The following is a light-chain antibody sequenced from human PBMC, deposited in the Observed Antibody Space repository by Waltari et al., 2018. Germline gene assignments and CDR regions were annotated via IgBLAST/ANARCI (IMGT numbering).Light chain of an antibody. CDR2: VNSDGSH. Sequence: QLVLTQSPSASASLGASVTLSCTLSSGHSRNITACLHQRPERGPRYVMKVNSDGSHSKGDDIPDRFSGSSSGAERYLTISSLQSEDEADYYCETGGHGTWVFGGGTKLTVL. CDR1: SGHSRNI. CDR3: ETGGHGTWV. J-gene: IGLJ3*02. V-gene: IGLV4-69*01.